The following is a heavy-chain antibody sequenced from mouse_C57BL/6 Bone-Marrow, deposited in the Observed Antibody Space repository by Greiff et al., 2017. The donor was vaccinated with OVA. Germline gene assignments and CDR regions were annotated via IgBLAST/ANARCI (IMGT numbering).Heavy chain of an antibody. J-gene: IGHJ2*01. CDR2: IDPSDSYT. V-gene: IGHV1-59*01. CDR1: GYTFTSYW. D-gene: IGHD2-14*01. Sequence: QVQLQQPGAELVRPGTSVKLSCKASGYTFTSYWMHWLKQRPGQGLEWIGVIDPSDSYTNYNQKFKGKATLTVDTSSSTAYMQLSSLTSEDSAVYYCGGSYYWFFDYWGQGTTLTVSS. CDR3: GGSYYWFFDY.